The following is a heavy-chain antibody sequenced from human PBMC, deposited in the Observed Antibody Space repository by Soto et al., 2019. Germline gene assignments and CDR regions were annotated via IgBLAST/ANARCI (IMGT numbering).Heavy chain of an antibody. V-gene: IGHV3-23*01. CDR1: GFTFSNYA. CDR3: AKDRAYYYGSGNYYDALDI. D-gene: IGHD3-10*01. Sequence: QPGGSLRLSCAASGFTFSNYAMSWVRQAPGKGLEWVSAISGGGDRTYYADSVKGRFTISRDSSKTTLFLQMYSLRAEDTAIYYCAKDRAYYYGSGNYYDALDIWGQGTMVTVSS. J-gene: IGHJ3*02. CDR2: ISGGGDRT.